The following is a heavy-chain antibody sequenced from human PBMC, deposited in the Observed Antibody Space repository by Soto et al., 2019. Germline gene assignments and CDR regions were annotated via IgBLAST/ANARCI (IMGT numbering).Heavy chain of an antibody. CDR1: GFNFNTYA. CDR3: AKGKSSNYVSHAFDV. CDR2: ISGGGGSI. Sequence: PGGSVRLSCAASGFNFNTYAMSWVRQAPGKGLEWVSGISGGGGSIHYVDSVKGRFTISRDNSKNTLYLQMNSLRGEDTAVYYCAKGKSSNYVSHAFDVWGQGTMVTVSS. J-gene: IGHJ3*01. D-gene: IGHD3-10*02. V-gene: IGHV3-23*01.